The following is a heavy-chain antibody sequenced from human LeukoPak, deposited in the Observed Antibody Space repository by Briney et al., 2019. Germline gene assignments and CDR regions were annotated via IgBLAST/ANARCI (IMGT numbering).Heavy chain of an antibody. CDR2: NRSSSSYL. V-gene: IGHV3-21*01. D-gene: IGHD6-19*01. J-gene: IGHJ4*02. CDR3: ARDAVTGYSSGWYKPFPFDS. CDR1: GLTLNTYN. Sequence: GRCLRLSCAASGLTLNTYNMNWGRQAPGKGLGWVLGNRSSSSYLFFADSAKGRFSISRDNTKKSLYLPMSGLRPEDTAVYYCARDAVTGYSSGWYKPFPFDSWGQGTLVTVSS.